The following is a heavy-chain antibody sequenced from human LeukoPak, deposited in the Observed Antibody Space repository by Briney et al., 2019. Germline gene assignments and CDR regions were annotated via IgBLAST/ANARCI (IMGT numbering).Heavy chain of an antibody. CDR3: VSRLVPGLS. CDR2: ITGAGSTK. CDR1: GFSFSGCW. V-gene: IGHV3-7*01. Sequence: GGSLRLSCAASGFSFSGCWMSWVRQAPGKGREGVAYITGAGSTKYYVDSVKGLFTISRDNAKNSLYLQMNSLRAEDTAVYYCVSRLVPGLSWGQGTLVTVSS. J-gene: IGHJ4*02. D-gene: IGHD4-11*01.